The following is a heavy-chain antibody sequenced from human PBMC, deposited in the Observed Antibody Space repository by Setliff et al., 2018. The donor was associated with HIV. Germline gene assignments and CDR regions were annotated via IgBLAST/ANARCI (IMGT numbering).Heavy chain of an antibody. V-gene: IGHV4-59*06. CDR3: ARMSISASVYFDY. J-gene: IGHJ4*02. CDR2: IYHTGAT. Sequence: SETLSLSCAASGFTLSNYWMSWIRQPPGKGLEWIGYIYHTGATYYKSSLESRLTISVDTSKNQFSLKLNSVTAADTAVYLCARMSISASVYFDYWGQGSQVTVSS. CDR1: GFTLSNYW. D-gene: IGHD6-25*01.